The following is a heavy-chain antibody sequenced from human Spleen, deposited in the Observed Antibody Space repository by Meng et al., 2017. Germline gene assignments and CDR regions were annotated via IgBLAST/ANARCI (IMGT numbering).Heavy chain of an antibody. V-gene: IGHV3-13*01. D-gene: IGHD6-13*01. J-gene: IGHJ4*02. CDR3: ARGLIAAAGTNRPNRDY. Sequence: GESLKISCAASRFTFRSSDMYWVRQVTGKGLEWVSHFGPAGKTCYPGSVKGRFTISREDAKNSLCLQMHSLRAGDTAVYYCARGLIAAAGTNRPNRDYWGQGTLVTVSS. CDR2: FGPAGKT. CDR1: RFTFRSSD.